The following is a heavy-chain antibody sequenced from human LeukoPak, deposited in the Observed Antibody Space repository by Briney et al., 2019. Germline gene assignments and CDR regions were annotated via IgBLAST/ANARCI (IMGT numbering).Heavy chain of an antibody. CDR3: ARDRGVRQTVSSVTTIYLGWFDP. CDR2: IHTSGST. J-gene: IGHJ5*02. CDR1: GGSISSYH. Sequence: SETLSLTCTVSGGSISSYHWSWIRQPAGKGLEWIGRIHTSGSTKYNPSLKSRVTISEDKSKNQFSLKLSAVTAADTAVYYCARDRGVRQTVSSVTTIYLGWFDPWGQGTLVTVS. D-gene: IGHD5-12*01. V-gene: IGHV4-4*07.